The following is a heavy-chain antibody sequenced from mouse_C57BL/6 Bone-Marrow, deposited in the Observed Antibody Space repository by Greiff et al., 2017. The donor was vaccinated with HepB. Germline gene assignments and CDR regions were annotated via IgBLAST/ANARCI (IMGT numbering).Heavy chain of an antibody. CDR3: ARRTGTKGYYFDY. Sequence: VQLKQSGPELVKPGASVKISCKASGYTFTDYYMNWVKQSHGKSLEWIGDINPNNGGTSYNQKFKGKATLTVDKSSSTAYMELRSLTSEDSAVYYCARRTGTKGYYFDYWGQGTTLTVSS. D-gene: IGHD4-1*01. V-gene: IGHV1-26*01. J-gene: IGHJ2*01. CDR1: GYTFTDYY. CDR2: INPNNGGT.